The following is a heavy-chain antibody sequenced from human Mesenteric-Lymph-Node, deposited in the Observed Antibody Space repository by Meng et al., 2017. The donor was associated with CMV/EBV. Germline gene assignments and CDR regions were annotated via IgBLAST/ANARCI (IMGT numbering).Heavy chain of an antibody. CDR3: ARLDQAAAGNRWFDP. CDR2: IYPSGSA. J-gene: IGHJ5*02. D-gene: IGHD6-13*01. CDR1: GFDISTGYY. Sequence: SETLSLTCTVSGFDISTGYYWAWIRQAPGKGLEWIASIYPSGSAHYNPALESRAIISMDTSKNQFSLNLNSVTAADTAVYYCARLDQAAAGNRWFDPWGQGTLVTVSS. V-gene: IGHV4-38-2*02.